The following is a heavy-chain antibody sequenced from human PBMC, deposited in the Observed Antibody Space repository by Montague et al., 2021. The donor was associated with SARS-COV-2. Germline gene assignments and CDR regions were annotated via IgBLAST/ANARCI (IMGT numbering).Heavy chain of an antibody. V-gene: IGHV3-7*01. J-gene: IGHJ4*02. D-gene: IGHD3-22*01. CDR1: GIIFTNSW. CDR2: IKPDGTDK. CDR3: ATDSFSGYFD. Sequence: SLRLSCPASGIIFTNSWMSWVRQAPGKGLEWVANIKPDGTDKYYVDSVKGRFTISRDNAKKSLYLQMNSLTAEDTAVYYCATDSFSGYFDWGQGTLVTVSS.